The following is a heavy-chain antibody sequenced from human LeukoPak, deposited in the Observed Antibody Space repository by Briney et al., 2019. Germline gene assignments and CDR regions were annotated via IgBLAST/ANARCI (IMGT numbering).Heavy chain of an antibody. Sequence: GGSLRLSCAASGFTFSSYAMSWVRQAPGKGLEWVSAISGSGGSTYYADSVKGRFTISRDNSKNTLYLQMNSLRAEDTAVYYCAKLGGDHKYYYYYMDVWGIGTTVTVSS. V-gene: IGHV3-23*01. CDR3: AKLGGDHKYYYYYMDV. J-gene: IGHJ6*03. CDR1: GFTFSSYA. CDR2: ISGSGGST. D-gene: IGHD2-21*02.